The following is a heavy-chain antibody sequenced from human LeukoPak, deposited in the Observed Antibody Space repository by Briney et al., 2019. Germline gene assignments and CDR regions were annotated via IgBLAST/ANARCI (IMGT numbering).Heavy chain of an antibody. Sequence: PSETLSLTCTVSGGSISSGGYYWSWIRQPPGKGLEWIGYISYSGSSYYNPSLKSRVSTSVDTSRNQFSLKVSSVTAADTAVYYCARSLNNWFDPWGQGTLVTVSS. CDR3: ARSLNNWFDP. J-gene: IGHJ5*02. CDR2: ISYSGSS. CDR1: GGSISSGGYY. V-gene: IGHV4-30-4*08.